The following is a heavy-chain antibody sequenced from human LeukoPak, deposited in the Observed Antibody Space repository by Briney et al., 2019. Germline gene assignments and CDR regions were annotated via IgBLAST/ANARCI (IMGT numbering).Heavy chain of an antibody. D-gene: IGHD2-2*01. CDR3: VRRVPAATGYYFDY. Sequence: PSETLSLTCAVSGGSISSGGYSWSWIRQAPGKGLEWIGSIYHIGSTYYNPSLKSRVTISVDRSKNHFYLKLSSMTAADTAVYYCVRRVPAATGYYFDYWGQGTLVTVSS. J-gene: IGHJ4*02. CDR1: GGSISSGGYS. V-gene: IGHV4-30-2*01. CDR2: IYHIGST.